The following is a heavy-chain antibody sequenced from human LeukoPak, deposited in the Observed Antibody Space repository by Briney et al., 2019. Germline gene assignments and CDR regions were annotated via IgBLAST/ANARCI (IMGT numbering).Heavy chain of an antibody. CDR3: ARTQGHLDL. Sequence: SQTLSLTCVISGDSVSSTNAAWNWIRQFPSRGLEWLGRTYYRSRWYSEYARSVKSRITIDPDTSKNQFSLQLNSVTPEDAAVYYCARTQGHLDLWGRGTLVTVSS. J-gene: IGHJ2*01. V-gene: IGHV6-1*01. CDR1: GDSVSSTNAA. CDR2: TYYRSRWYS.